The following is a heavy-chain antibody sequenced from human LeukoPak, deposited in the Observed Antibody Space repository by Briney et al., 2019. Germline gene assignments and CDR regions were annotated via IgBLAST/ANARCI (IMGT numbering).Heavy chain of an antibody. CDR2: ICRRDDTT. J-gene: IGHJ6*01. CDR3: AKSPRGFGDNHYGMDV. V-gene: IGHV3-23*01. D-gene: IGHD4-23*01. Sequence: GGSLRHSCAASGFTFSNFAMSWVRQAPGKGPEWVSSICRRDDTTHYADSVKGRFTISRDGLKNTLYLQLNSLRAEDTAVYYCAKSPRGFGDNHYGMDVWGQGTTVTVS. CDR1: GFTFSNFA.